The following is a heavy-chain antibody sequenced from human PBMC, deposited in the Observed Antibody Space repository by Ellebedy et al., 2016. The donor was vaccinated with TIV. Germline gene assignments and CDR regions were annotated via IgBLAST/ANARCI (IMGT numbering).Heavy chain of an antibody. CDR3: VRAVGGTTSVTFDI. V-gene: IGHV3-72*01. J-gene: IGHJ3*02. CDR1: GFTVSDHY. D-gene: IGHD1-26*01. CDR2: IRSKGYGGTP. Sequence: GESLKISCAASGFTVSDHYMDWVRQAPGKGLEWVGFIRSKGYGGTPEHAASVTGRFTISRHDSQNSLYLQMNSMKTEDTAIYYCVRAVGGTTSVTFDIWGHGTMVTVSS.